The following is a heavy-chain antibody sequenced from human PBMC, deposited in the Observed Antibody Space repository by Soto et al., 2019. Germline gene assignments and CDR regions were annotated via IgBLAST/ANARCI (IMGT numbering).Heavy chain of an antibody. CDR3: AKGAVVRGVYDLDY. CDR1: GFTFSSYA. Sequence: EVQLLESGGGLVQPGGSLRLSCAASGFTFSSYAMNWVRQAPGKGLGWVSAISGSGGSTYYADSVKGRFTISRDNSKNTLYLQMNSLRAEDTAVYYCAKGAVVRGVYDLDYWGQGTLVTVSS. CDR2: ISGSGGST. D-gene: IGHD3-10*01. V-gene: IGHV3-23*01. J-gene: IGHJ4*02.